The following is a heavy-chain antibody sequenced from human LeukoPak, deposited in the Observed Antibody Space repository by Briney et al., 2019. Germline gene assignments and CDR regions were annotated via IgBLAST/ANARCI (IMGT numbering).Heavy chain of an antibody. J-gene: IGHJ4*02. Sequence: SSGTLSLTCTVSGGSISSGSYYWSWIRQPAGKGLEWIGRIYASGSTNYNPSLKSRVTISVGTSKNQFSLKLSSVTAADTAVYYCARGLWATINYWGQGTLVTVSS. CDR3: ARGLWATINY. CDR1: GGSISSGSYY. V-gene: IGHV4-61*02. CDR2: IYASGST. D-gene: IGHD5-24*01.